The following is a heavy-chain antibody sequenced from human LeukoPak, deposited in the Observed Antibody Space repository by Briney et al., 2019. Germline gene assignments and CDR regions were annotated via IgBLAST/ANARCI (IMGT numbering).Heavy chain of an antibody. V-gene: IGHV3-9*01. J-gene: IGHJ3*02. CDR2: INWDGSRI. D-gene: IGHD3-22*01. CDR3: ARASYYYDTSGLGALDI. Sequence: GGSLRLSCAASGFTFDDHAMYWVRQAPGKGREWVSGINWDGSRIGYADAVKGRFTISRDSAKKSLYLQMNSLRTEDTALYYCARASYYYDTSGLGALDIWGQGTLVTVSS. CDR1: GFTFDDHA.